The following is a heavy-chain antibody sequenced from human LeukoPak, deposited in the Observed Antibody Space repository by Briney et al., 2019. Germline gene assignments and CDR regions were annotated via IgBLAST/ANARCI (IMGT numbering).Heavy chain of an antibody. D-gene: IGHD6-6*01. V-gene: IGHV1-18*01. CDR2: IGAYNGNT. Sequence: ASVNVSCKASGYTFTSYGISWVRQAPGQGLEGMGWIGAYNGNTNYAQKLQGRVTMTTDTSTSTAYMELRSLRSDDTAVYYCAREWQLVSDYWGQGTLVTVSS. CDR3: AREWQLVSDY. CDR1: GYTFTSYG. J-gene: IGHJ4*02.